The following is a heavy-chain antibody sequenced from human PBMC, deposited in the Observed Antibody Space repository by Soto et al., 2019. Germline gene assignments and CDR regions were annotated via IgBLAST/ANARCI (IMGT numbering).Heavy chain of an antibody. D-gene: IGHD4-17*01. CDR1: GFTFSSYA. CDR3: AKGVYGDFPDYYYYYGMDV. V-gene: IGHV3-23*01. Sequence: GRSLRLSCAASGFTFSSYAMSWVRQAPGKGLEWVSAISGSGGSTYYADSVKGRFTISRDNSKNTLYLQMNSLRAEDTAVYYCAKGVYGDFPDYYYYYGMDVWGQGTTVTVSS. CDR2: ISGSGGST. J-gene: IGHJ6*02.